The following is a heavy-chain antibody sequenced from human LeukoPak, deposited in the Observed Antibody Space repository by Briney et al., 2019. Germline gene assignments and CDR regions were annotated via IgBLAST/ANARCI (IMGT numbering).Heavy chain of an antibody. V-gene: IGHV3-30-3*01. Sequence: GGSLRLSCAASGFTFGSYAMHWVRQAPGKGLEWVAVISYDGSNKYYANSVKGRFTISGDNSKNTLYLQMNSLRAEDTAVYYCAREYSSSWYGYFDYWGQGTLVTVSS. CDR2: ISYDGSNK. D-gene: IGHD6-13*01. CDR3: AREYSSSWYGYFDY. CDR1: GFTFGSYA. J-gene: IGHJ4*02.